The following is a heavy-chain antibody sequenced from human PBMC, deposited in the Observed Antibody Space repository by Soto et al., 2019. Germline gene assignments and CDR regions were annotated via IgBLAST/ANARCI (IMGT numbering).Heavy chain of an antibody. CDR2: INSDGRST. CDR3: ARDLGFYDSSGYYYYYGMDV. D-gene: IGHD3-22*01. CDR1: GFTFSSYW. Sequence: GGSLRLSCAASGFTFSSYWMHWVRQAPGKGLVWVSRINSDGRSTSYADSVKGRFTISRDKAKNTRYLQMNSLRAEDTAVYYCARDLGFYDSSGYYYYYGMDVWGQGTTVTVSS. V-gene: IGHV3-74*01. J-gene: IGHJ6*02.